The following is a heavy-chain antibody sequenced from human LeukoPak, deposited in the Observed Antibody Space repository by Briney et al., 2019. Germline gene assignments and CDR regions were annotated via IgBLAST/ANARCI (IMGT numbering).Heavy chain of an antibody. J-gene: IGHJ3*02. D-gene: IGHD4-23*01. Sequence: ASVKVSCKASGYTFTGYYMHWVRQAPGQGLEWMGWINPNSGGTNYAQKFQGRVTMTRDTSISTAYMELSRLRSDDTAGYYCASADYGGKGVDAFDIWGQGTMVTVSS. CDR3: ASADYGGKGVDAFDI. V-gene: IGHV1-2*02. CDR1: GYTFTGYY. CDR2: INPNSGGT.